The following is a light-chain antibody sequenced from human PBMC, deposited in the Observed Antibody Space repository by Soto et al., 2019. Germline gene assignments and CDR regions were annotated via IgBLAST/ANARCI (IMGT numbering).Light chain of an antibody. V-gene: IGLV1-40*01. CDR1: SSNIGAGYD. CDR2: DVS. CDR3: SSYRSRTTRV. J-gene: IGLJ1*01. Sequence: QSVLTQPPSVSGAPGQRVTISCTGSSSNIGAGYDVHWYQQLPGTAPKLMIYDVSNRPSGVSNRFSGSKSGSTASLTISGLQAEDEADYYCSSYRSRTTRVFGTGTKLTVL.